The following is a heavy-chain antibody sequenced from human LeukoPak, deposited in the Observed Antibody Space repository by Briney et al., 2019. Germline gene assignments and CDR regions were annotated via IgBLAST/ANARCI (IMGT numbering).Heavy chain of an antibody. V-gene: IGHV3-30*02. CDR1: GFIFNAYG. CDR2: IQYDGSDK. J-gene: IGHJ4*01. Sequence: GGSLRLSCAASGFIFNAYGMHWVRQAPGKGLEWVTFIQYDGSDKYYVDSVKGRFTISRDNSKNTLYLQMNSLRAEDTAVYYCAKDGLDFYDSTGYLGYWGRGTLVTVSS. D-gene: IGHD3-22*01. CDR3: AKDGLDFYDSTGYLGY.